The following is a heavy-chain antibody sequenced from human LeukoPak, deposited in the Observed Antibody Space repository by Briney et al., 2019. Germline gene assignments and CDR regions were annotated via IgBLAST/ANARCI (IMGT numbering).Heavy chain of an antibody. CDR2: INHSGST. J-gene: IGHJ5*02. Sequence: SETLSLTCAVYGGSFSGYYWSWIRQPPGKGLEWIGEINHSGSTNYNPSLKSRVTISVDTSKNQFSLKLSSVTAADTAVYYCARDVVYYDFWSGHQNWFDPWGQGTLVTVSS. CDR1: GGSFSGYY. V-gene: IGHV4-34*01. D-gene: IGHD3-3*01. CDR3: ARDVVYYDFWSGHQNWFDP.